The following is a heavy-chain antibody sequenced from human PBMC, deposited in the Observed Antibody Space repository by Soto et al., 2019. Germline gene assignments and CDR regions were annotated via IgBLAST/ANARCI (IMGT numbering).Heavy chain of an antibody. D-gene: IGHD4-17*01. CDR3: ATRTVGWYFDL. CDR2: ISGSGGST. Sequence: EVQLLESGGGLVQPGGSLRLSCAASGFTFSSYAMNWVRQAPGKGLEWVSVISGSGGSTYYADSVKGRFTISRDNSKNTLYLQMNGLRAEDTAVYYFATRTVGWYFDLWGRGTLVTVSS. J-gene: IGHJ2*01. CDR1: GFTFSSYA. V-gene: IGHV3-23*01.